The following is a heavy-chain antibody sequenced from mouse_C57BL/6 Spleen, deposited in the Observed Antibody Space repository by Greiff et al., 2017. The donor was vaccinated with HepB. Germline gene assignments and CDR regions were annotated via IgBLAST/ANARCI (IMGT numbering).Heavy chain of an antibody. J-gene: IGHJ3*01. V-gene: IGHV5-17*01. CDR2: ISSGSSTI. CDR3: ARDSNYVPWFAY. D-gene: IGHD2-5*01. CDR1: GFTFSDYG. Sequence: EVQVVESGGGLVKPGGSLKLSCAASGFTFSDYGMHWVRQAPEKGLEWVAYISSGSSTIYYADTVKGRFTISIDNAKNNLFLQMTSLRSEDTSMYYCARDSNYVPWFAYWGQGTLVTVSA.